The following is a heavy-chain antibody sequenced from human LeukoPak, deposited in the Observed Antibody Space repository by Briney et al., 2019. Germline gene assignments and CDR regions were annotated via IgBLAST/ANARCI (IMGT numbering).Heavy chain of an antibody. Sequence: GGSLRLSCAASGFTFSSYEMNWVRQAPGKGLEWVSYISSSGSTIYYADSVKGRFTISRDNAKNSLYLQMNSLRSEDTAVYYCARGGTALDAFDIWGQGTMVTVSS. CDR1: GFTFSSYE. V-gene: IGHV3-48*03. CDR3: ARGGTALDAFDI. CDR2: ISSSGSTI. J-gene: IGHJ3*02.